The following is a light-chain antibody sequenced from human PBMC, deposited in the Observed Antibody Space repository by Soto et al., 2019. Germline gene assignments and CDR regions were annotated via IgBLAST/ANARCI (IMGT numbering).Light chain of an antibody. V-gene: IGKV4-1*01. Sequence: DIVMTQSPDSLAVSLGERATINCKSSQSVLYSSNNKNYLAWYQQKPGQPPTLLIYWASTRESGVPDRFSGSGSGTDFPLSISSLQAEDVTVYYCQPKGPFGQGTQLEIK. CDR1: QSVLYSSNNKNY. CDR2: WAS. J-gene: IGKJ2*01. CDR3: QPKGP.